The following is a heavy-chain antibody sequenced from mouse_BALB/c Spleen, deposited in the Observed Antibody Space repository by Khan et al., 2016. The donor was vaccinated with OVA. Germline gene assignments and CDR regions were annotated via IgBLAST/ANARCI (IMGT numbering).Heavy chain of an antibody. Sequence: QVQLKESGPELVKPGASGRISCKASGSTFINFYIHWVKQRPGQGLEWIGWISPGSVSIKYNENFKGKSTLSADKSSTTPYMQLSSLTSEDSALYYCTGRYYCVTEAMDYWGQGTSVTVSA. CDR3: TGRYYCVTEAMDY. CDR1: GSTFINFY. D-gene: IGHD1-1*01. V-gene: IGHV1S56*01. CDR2: ISPGSVSI. J-gene: IGHJ4*01.